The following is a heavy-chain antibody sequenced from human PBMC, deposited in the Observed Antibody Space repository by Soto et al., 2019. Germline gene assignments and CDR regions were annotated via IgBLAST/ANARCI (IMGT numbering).Heavy chain of an antibody. V-gene: IGHV3-21*01. J-gene: IGHJ1*01. Sequence: PGGSLRLSCAASGSTFSSYTMHWVRQAPGKGLEWVSSISTGSSYIYYADSLKGRFTTSRDNAGNSLYLQMNSLRAEDTAVYYCAREMKQLVQEGFLQHWGQGTLVTVSS. CDR2: ISTGSSYI. D-gene: IGHD6-13*01. CDR3: AREMKQLVQEGFLQH. CDR1: GSTFSSYT.